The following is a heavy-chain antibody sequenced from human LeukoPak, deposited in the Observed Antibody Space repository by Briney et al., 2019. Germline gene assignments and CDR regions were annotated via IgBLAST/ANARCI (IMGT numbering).Heavy chain of an antibody. V-gene: IGHV3-30*19. CDR1: GFTFSSYG. D-gene: IGHD5-18*01. Sequence: GGSLRLSCAASGFTFSSYGMHWVRQAPGKGLEWVAVISYDGSNKYYADSVKGRFTISRDNSKNTLYLQMNSLRAEDTAVYYCARFTPMVTFDYWGQGTLVTVSS. J-gene: IGHJ4*02. CDR3: ARFTPMVTFDY. CDR2: ISYDGSNK.